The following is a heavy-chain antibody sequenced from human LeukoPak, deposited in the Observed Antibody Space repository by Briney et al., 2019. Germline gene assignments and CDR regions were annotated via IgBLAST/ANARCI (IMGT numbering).Heavy chain of an antibody. D-gene: IGHD6-13*01. Sequence: GASVKVSCKASGYTFASFDINWVRQATGQGLEWMGWMNPNSGTTGYAQKFQGRVTMTRNTSISTAYMELSSLRSEDTAVYYCARAYSSSGYYFDYWGQGTLVTVSS. V-gene: IGHV1-8*02. J-gene: IGHJ4*02. CDR2: MNPNSGTT. CDR3: ARAYSSSGYYFDY. CDR1: GYTFASFD.